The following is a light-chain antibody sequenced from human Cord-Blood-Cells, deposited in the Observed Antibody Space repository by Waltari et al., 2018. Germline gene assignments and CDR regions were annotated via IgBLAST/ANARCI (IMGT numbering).Light chain of an antibody. CDR2: EVS. CDR3: SSYTSSSTLGV. V-gene: IGLV2-14*01. J-gene: IGLJ2*01. CDR1: SSDVGGYNY. Sequence: QSALTQPASVSGSPGQSITISCTGTSSDVGGYNYVSWYQQHPGKAPKLMIYEVSNRPSGVFIRFSGSKSGNTASLTISGLQAEDEADYYCSSYTSSSTLGVFGGGTKLTVL.